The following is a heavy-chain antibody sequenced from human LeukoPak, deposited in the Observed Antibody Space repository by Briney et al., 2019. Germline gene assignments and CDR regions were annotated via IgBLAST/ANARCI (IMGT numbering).Heavy chain of an antibody. CDR2: IYHSGST. J-gene: IGHJ4*02. D-gene: IGHD1-14*01. Sequence: SETLSLTCTVSGGSISSGDYYWSWIRQPPGKGLDWIGYIYHSGSTYYNPSLKSRVTISVDRSMNQFSLKLSSVTAADTAVYFCARVREAETNPCPDYWGQGTLVTVSS. CDR3: ARVREAETNPCPDY. V-gene: IGHV4-30-2*01. CDR1: GGSISSGDYY.